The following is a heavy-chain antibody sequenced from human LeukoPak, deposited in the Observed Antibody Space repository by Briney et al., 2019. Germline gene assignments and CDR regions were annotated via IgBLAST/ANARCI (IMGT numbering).Heavy chain of an antibody. Sequence: GASVKVSCKASGYTFTSYDINWVRQATGQGLEWMGWMNPNSGNTGYAQKFQGRVTMTRNTSISTAYMELSRLRSDDTAVYYCARDLTVTTGLYYYYYYMDVWGKGTTVTVSS. D-gene: IGHD4-11*01. V-gene: IGHV1-8*01. CDR2: MNPNSGNT. J-gene: IGHJ6*03. CDR3: ARDLTVTTGLYYYYYYMDV. CDR1: GYTFTSYD.